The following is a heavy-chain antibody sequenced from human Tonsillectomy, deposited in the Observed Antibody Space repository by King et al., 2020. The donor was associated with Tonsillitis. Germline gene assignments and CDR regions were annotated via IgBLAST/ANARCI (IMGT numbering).Heavy chain of an antibody. V-gene: IGHV3-9*01. Sequence: VQLVESGGGLVQPGRSLRLSCAASGFTFDDYAMHWVRQAPGKGLEWVSGSTWNSGSIGYADSVKGRFTISRDNAENSLYLQMNGLRAEDTALYYCGKDKMVRGVIDYYGMDVWGQGTTVTVSS. CDR2: STWNSGSI. CDR1: GFTFDDYA. CDR3: GKDKMVRGVIDYYGMDV. D-gene: IGHD3-10*01. J-gene: IGHJ6*02.